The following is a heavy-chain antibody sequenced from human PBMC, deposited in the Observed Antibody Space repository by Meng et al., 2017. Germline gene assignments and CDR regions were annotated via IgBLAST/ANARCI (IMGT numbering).Heavy chain of an antibody. V-gene: IGHV4-39*07. Sequence: QLEHQVSGPGLVKPSETLSLTCIVSGGSISSSSYYWGWIRQPPGKGLEWIGSIYYSGSTYYNPSLKSRVTISVDTSKNQFSLKLSSVTAADTAVYYCARDGIAAAGTGRSYFQHWGQGTLVTVSS. CDR1: GGSISSSSYY. J-gene: IGHJ1*01. CDR2: IYYSGST. CDR3: ARDGIAAAGTGRSYFQH. D-gene: IGHD6-13*01.